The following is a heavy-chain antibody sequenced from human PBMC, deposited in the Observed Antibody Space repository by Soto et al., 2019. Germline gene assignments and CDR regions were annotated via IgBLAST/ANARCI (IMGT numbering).Heavy chain of an antibody. V-gene: IGHV1-18*01. Sequence: QVQLVQSGAEVKKPGASVKVSCKASGYTFTSYGISWVRQAPGQGLEWMGWISAYNGNTNYAQKLQGRVTMTTDTAPSTAYMELRSLSSDDTAVYYCARVGRMITFGGVIRGDYWGQGTLVTVSS. CDR1: GYTFTSYG. CDR2: ISAYNGNT. J-gene: IGHJ4*02. CDR3: ARVGRMITFGGVIRGDY. D-gene: IGHD3-16*02.